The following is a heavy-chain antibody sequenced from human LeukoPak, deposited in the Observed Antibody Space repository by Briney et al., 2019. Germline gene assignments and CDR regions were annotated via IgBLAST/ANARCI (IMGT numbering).Heavy chain of an antibody. CDR3: AAASGRDGYNSGDY. V-gene: IGHV1-58*02. J-gene: IGHJ4*02. CDR2: IVVGSGNT. D-gene: IGHD5-24*01. CDR1: GFTFTSSA. Sequence: SVKVSCKASGFTFTSSAMQWVRQARGQRLEWIGWIVVGSGNTNYAQKFHERVTITRDMSTSTAYMELSSLRSEDTAVYYCAAASGRDGYNSGDYWGQGTLVTVSS.